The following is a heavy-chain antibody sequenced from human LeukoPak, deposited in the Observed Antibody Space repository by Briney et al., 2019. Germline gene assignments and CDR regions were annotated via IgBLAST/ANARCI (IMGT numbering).Heavy chain of an antibody. V-gene: IGHV3-7*01. Sequence: GGSLRLSCAASGFAFSKDWMTWVRQAPGEGLEWVANIKQDGSETKYVDSVKGRFTISRDNAKNSLYLQMNSLRVEDTAVYYCASIRGGWGQGTLVTVSS. CDR3: ASIRGG. D-gene: IGHD3-16*01. CDR1: GFAFSKDW. CDR2: IKQDGSET. J-gene: IGHJ1*01.